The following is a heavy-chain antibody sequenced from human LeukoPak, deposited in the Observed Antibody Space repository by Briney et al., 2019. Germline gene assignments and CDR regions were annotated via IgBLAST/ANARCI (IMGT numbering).Heavy chain of an antibody. CDR1: GGSFSGYY. CDR2: IYYSGST. Sequence: SETLSLTCAVYGGSFSGYYWTWIRQPPGKGLEWIGSIYYSGSTYYNPSLKGRVTISVDTSKNQFSLRLSSVTAADTAVYYCARWDGYNYGGWGQGTLVTVSS. CDR3: ARWDGYNYGG. J-gene: IGHJ4*02. D-gene: IGHD5-24*01. V-gene: IGHV4-34*01.